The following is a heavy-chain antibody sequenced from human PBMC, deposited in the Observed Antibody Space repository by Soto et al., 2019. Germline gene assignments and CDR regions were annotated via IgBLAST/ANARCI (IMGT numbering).Heavy chain of an antibody. CDR3: ARAAGIMTRGFHGMDV. V-gene: IGHV3-48*03. D-gene: IGHD3-10*01. CDR2: ISSTSATI. J-gene: IGHJ6*02. CDR1: GFAFSSYE. Sequence: EVQLVESGGGLVQPGGSLRLSRTASGFAFSSYEMNWVRQAPGKGPEWVSYISSTSATIHYVDSVKGRFTISRDNAKNSVYLQMNSLRAEDSAIYYCARAAGIMTRGFHGMDVWGQGTTVTVSS.